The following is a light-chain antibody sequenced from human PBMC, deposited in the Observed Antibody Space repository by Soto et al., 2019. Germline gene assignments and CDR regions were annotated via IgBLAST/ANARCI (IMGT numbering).Light chain of an antibody. CDR1: QSVSTNY. V-gene: IGKV3-20*01. J-gene: IGKJ1*01. CDR2: GAS. CDR3: QHYGSPPPT. Sequence: EIVLTQSPGTLSLSPGERATLSCRASQSVSTNYLAWYQRKPGQAPRLLIYGASSRATDIPDRFSGSGSGTDFTLTIPRLEPEDFAVYSCQHYGSPPPTFGQGTKVEIK.